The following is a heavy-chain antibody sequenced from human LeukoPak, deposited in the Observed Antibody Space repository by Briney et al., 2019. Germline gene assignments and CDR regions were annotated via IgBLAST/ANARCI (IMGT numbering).Heavy chain of an antibody. V-gene: IGHV5-51*01. D-gene: IGHD5-18*01. J-gene: IGHJ4*02. Sequence: GXSFTXXXXAWGXXXXXXXXXXXXIISPRDSDTRYSPSFQGQVTISADKSISAAYLQWSSLKASDTAMYYCARSGGSSYGYTFIDYWGQGTLVTVSS. CDR2: ISPRDSDT. CDR3: ARSGGSSYGYTFIDY. CDR1: GXSFTXXX.